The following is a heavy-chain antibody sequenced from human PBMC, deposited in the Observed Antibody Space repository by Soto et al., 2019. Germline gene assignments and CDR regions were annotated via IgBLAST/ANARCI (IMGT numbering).Heavy chain of an antibody. Sequence: HVQLVQSWADVKKTGASVKVSCKASGYTFTRYSMHWARQAPVQGFEWMGWINPNSGGTNYAQKFQGWVTMTRDTSISTAYMELSRLRSDDTAVYYCARGVSGSCFSCYFDYWGQGTLVTVSS. J-gene: IGHJ4*02. CDR1: GYTFTRYS. V-gene: IGHV1-2*04. D-gene: IGHD2-15*01. CDR3: ARGVSGSCFSCYFDY. CDR2: INPNSGGT.